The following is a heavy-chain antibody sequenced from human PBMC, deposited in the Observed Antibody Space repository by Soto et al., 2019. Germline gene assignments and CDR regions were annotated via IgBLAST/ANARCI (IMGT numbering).Heavy chain of an antibody. CDR2: MSYDGSNK. CDR1: GFTFSSYA. CDR3: ARDGGAY. V-gene: IGHV3-30-3*01. D-gene: IGHD3-16*01. J-gene: IGHJ4*02. Sequence: QVQQVDSGGGVVQPGRSLRLSCAASGFTFSSYAMHWVRRAPGKGLEWMAVMSYDGSNKYYADSVKGRFTISRDNSKNTLYLQMNSLRPEDTALYYCARDGGAYWGQGTLVIVSS.